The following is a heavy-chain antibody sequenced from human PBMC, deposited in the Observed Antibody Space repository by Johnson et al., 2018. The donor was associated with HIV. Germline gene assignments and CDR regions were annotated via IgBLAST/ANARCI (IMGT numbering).Heavy chain of an antibody. CDR2: IKQDGSEK. V-gene: IGHV3-7*01. J-gene: IGHJ3*02. CDR1: GFTFSSYG. CDR3: ARGPYCTTTSCPTDAPFDI. D-gene: IGHD2-2*01. Sequence: VQLVESGGGVVQPGGSLRLSCAASGFTFSSYGMHWVRQAPGKGLEWVANIKQDGSEKYYVDSVKGRFTISRDNSKNSLSLQLNSLRAGDTAVYYCARGPYCTTTSCPTDAPFDIWGQGTIVTVSS.